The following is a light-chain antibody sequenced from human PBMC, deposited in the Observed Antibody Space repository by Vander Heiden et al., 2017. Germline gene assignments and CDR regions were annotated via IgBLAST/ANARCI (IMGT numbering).Light chain of an antibody. J-gene: IGKJ4*01. CDR2: WAS. Sequence: DIVLTQSPASLAVTLGERDTISCRSCPGVLYDYKNKKCSAWYQQRPGPPSKPLIYWASTRASVVPDRFSGSGSGTDFTLIINSLQPEDVAIYYCQQCFSSPPTFGGGTRLEI. V-gene: IGKV4-1*01. CDR3: QQCFSSPPT. CDR1: PGVLYDYKNKKC.